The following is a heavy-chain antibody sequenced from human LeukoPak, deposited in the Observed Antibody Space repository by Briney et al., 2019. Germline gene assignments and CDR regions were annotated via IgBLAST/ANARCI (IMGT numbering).Heavy chain of an antibody. CDR3: ASNFGVCSSTNCYTY. CDR1: GYSFTSYW. Sequence: GESLKISCKGSGYSFTSYWIGWVRQMPGKGLEWMGIIYPGDSDTRYSPSFQGQVTISADKSISTAYLQWSSLKASDTAMYYCASNFGVCSSTNCYTYWGQGTLVTVSS. J-gene: IGHJ4*02. D-gene: IGHD2-2*02. V-gene: IGHV5-51*01. CDR2: IYPGDSDT.